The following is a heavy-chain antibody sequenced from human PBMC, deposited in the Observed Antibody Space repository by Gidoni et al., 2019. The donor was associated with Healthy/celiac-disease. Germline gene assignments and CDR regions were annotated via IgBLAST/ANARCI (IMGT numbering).Heavy chain of an antibody. CDR3: AGAYCDGDCYSLLSDWYFDL. CDR1: GGSFSGYY. Sequence: QVQLQQWGAGLLKPSETLSLTCAVYGGSFSGYYWSWIRQPPGKGLEWIGEINHSGSTNYNPSLKSRVTISVDTSKNQFSLKLSSVTAADTAVYYCAGAYCDGDCYSLLSDWYFDLWGRGTLVTVSS. V-gene: IGHV4-34*01. D-gene: IGHD2-21*02. CDR2: INHSGST. J-gene: IGHJ2*01.